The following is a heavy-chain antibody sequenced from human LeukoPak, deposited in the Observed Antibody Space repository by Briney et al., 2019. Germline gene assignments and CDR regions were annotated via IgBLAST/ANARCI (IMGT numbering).Heavy chain of an antibody. CDR2: ISGSGGNT. CDR1: GFTFSSYA. Sequence: QPGGSLRLSCAASGFTFSSYAMIWVRQAPGKGLEWVSTISGSGGNTYYANSVKGRFTISRDSSKNTLYLQMESLRAEDTAVYYCAREENGGAYDDGFDIWGQGTVVTVSS. V-gene: IGHV3-23*01. J-gene: IGHJ3*02. CDR3: AREENGGAYDDGFDI. D-gene: IGHD5-12*01.